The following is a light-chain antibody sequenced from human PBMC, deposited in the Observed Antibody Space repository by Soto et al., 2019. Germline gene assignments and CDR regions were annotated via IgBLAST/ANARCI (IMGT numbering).Light chain of an antibody. J-gene: IGKJ1*01. CDR2: GAS. V-gene: IGKV3-15*01. CDR3: QQYNNWT. CDR1: QSVSSN. Sequence: MTQAPATLSGSPAPRASLSCRASQSVSSNLAWYQQKPGQAPRLLIYGASTRATGIPARFSGSGSGTEFTLTISSLQSEDFALYYCQQYNNWTFGQGTKVDIK.